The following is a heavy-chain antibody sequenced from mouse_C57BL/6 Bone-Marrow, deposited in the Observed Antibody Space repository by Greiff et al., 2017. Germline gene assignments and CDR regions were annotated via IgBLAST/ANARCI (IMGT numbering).Heavy chain of an antibody. CDR1: GYTFTSYW. CDR3: ARGDGSSYGAMDY. CDR2: INPSSGYT. J-gene: IGHJ4*01. V-gene: IGHV1-7*01. Sequence: QVQLQQSGAELAKPGASVKLSCKASGYTFTSYWMHWVKQRPGQGLQWIGYINPSSGYTKYNQKFKDKATLTADKSSSTASMQLSSLTYEDSAVYYCARGDGSSYGAMDYWGQGTSVTVAS. D-gene: IGHD1-1*01.